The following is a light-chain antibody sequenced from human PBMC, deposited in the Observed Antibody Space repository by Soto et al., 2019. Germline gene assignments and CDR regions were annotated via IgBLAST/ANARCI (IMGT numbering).Light chain of an antibody. J-gene: IGKJ1*01. V-gene: IGKV1-39*01. CDR2: AAS. CDR1: QSISSY. CDR3: QQSYSTPRT. Sequence: DIQMTQSPSSMAASVGDSITLTCRASQSISSYLNWYQQKPGKAPKLLIYAASSLQSGVPSRFSGSGSGTDFTLTISSLQPEDFATYYCQQSYSTPRTFGQGTKVDI.